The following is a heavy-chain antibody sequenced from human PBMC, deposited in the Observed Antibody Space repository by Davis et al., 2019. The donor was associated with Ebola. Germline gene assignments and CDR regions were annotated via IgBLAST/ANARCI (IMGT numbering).Heavy chain of an antibody. J-gene: IGHJ5*01. CDR2: ILYSGST. D-gene: IGHD3-22*01. CDR1: GGSISSYY. CDR3: ARGAYDGSAYKGGFYYFDS. Sequence: GSLRLSCTVSGGSISSYYWTWIRQPPGKGLEWIGYILYSGSTNYNPSLKGRVSIFLAAPRNQFSLELSSVNAADTAVYFCARGAYDGSAYKGGFYYFDSWGHGTLVTVSS. V-gene: IGHV4-59*01.